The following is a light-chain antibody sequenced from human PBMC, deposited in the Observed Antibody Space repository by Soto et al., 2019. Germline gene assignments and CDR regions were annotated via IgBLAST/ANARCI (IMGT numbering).Light chain of an antibody. CDR1: QSISSY. J-gene: IGKJ1*01. Sequence: DIQMTQSPSSLSASVGDRVTITCRASQSISSYLNWYHQKPGKAPKLLIYSASSLQSGVPSRCSGSGSGTDFTLTISSLQPEDFATYYCQQSYTTPWTFGQGTKVEIK. CDR3: QQSYTTPWT. V-gene: IGKV1-39*01. CDR2: SAS.